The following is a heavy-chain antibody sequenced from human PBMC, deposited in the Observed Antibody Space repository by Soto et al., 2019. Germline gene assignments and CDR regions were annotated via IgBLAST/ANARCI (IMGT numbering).Heavy chain of an antibody. CDR2: ISSSSSYI. D-gene: IGHD4-17*01. Sequence: GGSLRLSCAASGFTFSSYSMNWVRQAPGKGLEWVSSISSSSSYIYYADSVKGRFTISRDNAKNSLYLQMNSLRAEDTAVYYCARDAPDPLFVDYGDYTHYYYYGMDVWGQGTTVTVSS. CDR1: GFTFSSYS. V-gene: IGHV3-21*01. J-gene: IGHJ6*02. CDR3: ARDAPDPLFVDYGDYTHYYYYGMDV.